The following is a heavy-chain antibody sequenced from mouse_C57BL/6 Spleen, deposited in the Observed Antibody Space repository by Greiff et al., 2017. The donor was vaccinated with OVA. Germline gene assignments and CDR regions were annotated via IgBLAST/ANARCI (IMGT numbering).Heavy chain of an antibody. J-gene: IGHJ2*01. D-gene: IGHD1-1*01. CDR2: IHPNSGST. Sequence: QVQLKQPGAELVKPGASVKLSCKASGYTFTSYWMHWVKQRPGQGLEWIGMIHPNSGSTNYNEKFKSKATLTVDKSSSTAYMQLSSLTSEDSAVYYCARGGYGSSNYLDYWGQGTTLTVSS. V-gene: IGHV1-64*01. CDR3: ARGGYGSSNYLDY. CDR1: GYTFTSYW.